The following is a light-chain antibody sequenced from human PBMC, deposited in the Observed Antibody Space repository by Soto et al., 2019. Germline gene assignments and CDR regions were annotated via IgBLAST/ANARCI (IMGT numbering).Light chain of an antibody. CDR1: SSDVGGYNY. V-gene: IGLV2-14*01. Sequence: QSALTQPASVSLSPGQSITISCTGTSSDVGGYNYVSWYQQHPGKAPKLMIYEVSNRPSGVSNRFSGSKSGNTASPTISGLQAEDEADYYCSSYTSSSTLYVFGTGTKVTVL. CDR3: SSYTSSSTLYV. CDR2: EVS. J-gene: IGLJ1*01.